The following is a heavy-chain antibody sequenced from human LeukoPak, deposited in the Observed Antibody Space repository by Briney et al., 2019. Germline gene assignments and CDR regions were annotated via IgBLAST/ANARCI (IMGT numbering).Heavy chain of an antibody. D-gene: IGHD2-2*01. CDR1: GYTFTGYY. Sequence: GASVKVSCKASGYTFTGYYMHWVRQAPGQGLEWVGWINPNSGGTNYAQKFQGRVTMTRDTSISTAYMELSRLRSDDTAVYYCAREYCSSTSCFRYFDYWGQGTLVTVSS. J-gene: IGHJ4*02. CDR2: INPNSGGT. CDR3: AREYCSSTSCFRYFDY. V-gene: IGHV1-2*02.